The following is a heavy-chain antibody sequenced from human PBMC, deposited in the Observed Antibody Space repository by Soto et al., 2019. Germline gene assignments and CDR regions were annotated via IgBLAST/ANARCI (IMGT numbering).Heavy chain of an antibody. J-gene: IGHJ6*02. Sequence: QVQLVQSGAEVKKPGASVKVSCKASGYTFTSYDINWVRQATGQGLEWMGWMNPISGKPGYAQKFQGRVTMTRNTSISTAYMELSSLRSEDTAVYYCARERTGTTSMDVWCQGTTVTVSS. D-gene: IGHD1-1*01. CDR3: ARERTGTTSMDV. CDR2: MNPISGKP. CDR1: GYTFTSYD. V-gene: IGHV1-8*01.